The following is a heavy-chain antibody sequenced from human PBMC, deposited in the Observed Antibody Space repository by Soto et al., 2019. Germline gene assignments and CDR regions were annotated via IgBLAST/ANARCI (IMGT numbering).Heavy chain of an antibody. V-gene: IGHV3-23*01. Sequence: GGSLRLSCAASGFTFSNNAMSWVRQAPGEGLEWVSSISGNAGSTYYADSVKGRLTISRDNSKNTLFLQMNSLRAEDTAAYYCAKSRQQLIGYYYYYGMDVWGQGTTVTVSS. J-gene: IGHJ6*02. CDR1: GFTFSNNA. CDR3: AKSRQQLIGYYYYYGMDV. D-gene: IGHD3-22*01. CDR2: ISGNAGST.